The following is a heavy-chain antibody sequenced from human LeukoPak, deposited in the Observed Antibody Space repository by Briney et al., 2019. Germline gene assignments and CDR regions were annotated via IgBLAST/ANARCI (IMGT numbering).Heavy chain of an antibody. CDR1: GFTFSSYS. D-gene: IGHD3-3*02. CDR3: ARLSPYDAFDI. CDR2: ISTSSSTI. V-gene: IGHV3-48*01. J-gene: IGHJ3*02. Sequence: GGSLRLSCAASGFTFSSYSMNWVRQAPGKGLEWVSYISTSSSTIYYADSVKGRFTISRDNAKNSLYLQMNSLRAEDTAVYYCARLSPYDAFDIWGQGTMVTVSS.